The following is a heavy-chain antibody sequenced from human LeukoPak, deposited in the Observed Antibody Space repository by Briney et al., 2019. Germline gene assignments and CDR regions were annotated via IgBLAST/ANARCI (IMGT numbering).Heavy chain of an antibody. J-gene: IGHJ6*02. CDR2: ISYDGSNK. CDR3: AKDHRVYYYYYGMGV. V-gene: IGHV3-30*18. CDR1: GFTFRSYG. Sequence: PGGSLRLSCAASGFTFRSYGMHWVRQAPGKGLEWVAVISYDGSNKYYADSVKGRFTISRDNSKNTLYLQMNSLRAEDTAVYYCAKDHRVYYYYYGMGVWGQGTTVTVSS.